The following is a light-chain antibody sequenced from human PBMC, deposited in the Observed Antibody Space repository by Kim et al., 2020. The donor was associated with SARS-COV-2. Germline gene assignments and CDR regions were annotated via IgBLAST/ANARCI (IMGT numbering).Light chain of an antibody. CDR3: RQYGSSPPIT. CDR1: QSVSSSY. CDR2: CAS. V-gene: IGKV3-20*01. Sequence: PGDRATLSCRASQSVSSSYFAWYQQTPGQAPSPLIYCASNRATGSPDRFSGSESGTDFTLTINRLAPEDFAVYYCRQYGSSPPITFGQGTRLEIK. J-gene: IGKJ5*01.